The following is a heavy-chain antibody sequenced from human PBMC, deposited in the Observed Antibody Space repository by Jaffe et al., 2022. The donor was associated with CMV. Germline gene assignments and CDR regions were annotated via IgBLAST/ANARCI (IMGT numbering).Heavy chain of an antibody. CDR2: ISSGSSTI. CDR3: ARALYYYGSGSYYPFDY. CDR1: GFTFSTYS. V-gene: IGHV3-48*02. D-gene: IGHD3-10*01. J-gene: IGHJ4*02. Sequence: EVQLVESGGGLVQPGGSLRLSCAASGFTFSTYSMNWVRQAPGKGLEWVSYISSGSSTIYYADSVKGRFTVSRDNAKNSLYLQMNSLRDEDTAVYYCARALYYYGSGSYYPFDYWGQGTLVTVSS.